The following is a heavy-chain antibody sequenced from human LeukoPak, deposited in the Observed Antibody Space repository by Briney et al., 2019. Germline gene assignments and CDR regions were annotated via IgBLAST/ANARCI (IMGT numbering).Heavy chain of an antibody. CDR1: GFTFSDYY. CDR3: ARDVQSAPYDSSPYYYYGMDV. Sequence: GGSLRLSCAASGFTFSDYYMSWIRQAPGKGLEWVSYISSSGSTIYYADSVKGRFTISRDNAKNSLYLQMNSLRAEDTAVYYCARDVQSAPYDSSPYYYYGMDVWGQGTTVTVSS. D-gene: IGHD3-22*01. CDR2: ISSSGSTI. J-gene: IGHJ6*02. V-gene: IGHV3-11*01.